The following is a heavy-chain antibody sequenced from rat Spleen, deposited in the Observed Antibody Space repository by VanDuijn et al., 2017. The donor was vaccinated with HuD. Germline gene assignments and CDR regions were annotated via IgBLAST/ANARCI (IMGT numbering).Heavy chain of an antibody. J-gene: IGHJ3*01. CDR2: IIYDGGST. CDR3: ARQDNYVGFAY. Sequence: EVRLVESGGGLVQPGSPLKLSCAASGFTFSSNCLNWVRQAPTKGLEWVATIIYDGGSTYYRDSVKGRFTISRHTTEGSLNLEMDSLRSEDTATYYCARQDNYVGFAYWGQGTLVTVSS. CDR1: GFTFSSNC. V-gene: IGHV5-29*01. D-gene: IGHD1-10*01.